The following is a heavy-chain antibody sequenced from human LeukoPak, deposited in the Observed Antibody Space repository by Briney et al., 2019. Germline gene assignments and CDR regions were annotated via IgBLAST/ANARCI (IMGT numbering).Heavy chain of an antibody. CDR1: GGSISSYY. CDR2: IYYSGST. D-gene: IGHD3-22*01. CDR3: ARALINYYDSSGYYLSN. Sequence: KPSETLSLTCTVPGGSISSYYWSWIRQPPGKGLEWIGYIYYSGSTNYNPSLKSRVTISVDTSKNQFSLKLSSVTAADTAVYYCARALINYYDSSGYYLSNWGQGTLVTVSS. V-gene: IGHV4-59*01. J-gene: IGHJ4*02.